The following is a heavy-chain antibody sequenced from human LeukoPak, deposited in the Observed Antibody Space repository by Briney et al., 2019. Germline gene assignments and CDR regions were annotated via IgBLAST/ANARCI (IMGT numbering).Heavy chain of an antibody. Sequence: ASVKVSCKASGYTFVSYDINWVRQATGQGPEWMGWMSPKSGNTGYAQKFQGRVTMTRDTSINTAYMELSSLRSEDTAVYYCARGDPYYYDSSGLLDYWGQGTLVTVSS. CDR3: ARGDPYYYDSSGLLDY. D-gene: IGHD3-22*01. CDR2: MSPKSGNT. J-gene: IGHJ4*02. V-gene: IGHV1-8*01. CDR1: GYTFVSYD.